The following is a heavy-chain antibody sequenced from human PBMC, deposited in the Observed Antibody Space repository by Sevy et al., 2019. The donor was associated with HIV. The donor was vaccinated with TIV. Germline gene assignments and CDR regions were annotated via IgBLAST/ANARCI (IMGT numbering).Heavy chain of an antibody. CDR3: ARPYGSGSWEAFDI. J-gene: IGHJ3*02. V-gene: IGHV3-21*01. CDR2: ISSLSNYI. CDR1: GFTFSTYT. D-gene: IGHD3-10*01. Sequence: GGSLRLSCAASGFTFSTYTMNWVRQAPGKGLEWVSSISSLSNYIYYADSLKGRFTISRDNAKNSLYLQMNSLRAEDMAVYYCARPYGSGSWEAFDIWGQGTMVTVSS.